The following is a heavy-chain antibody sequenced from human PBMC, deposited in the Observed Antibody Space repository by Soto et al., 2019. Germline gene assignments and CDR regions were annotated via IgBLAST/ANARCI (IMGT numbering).Heavy chain of an antibody. J-gene: IGHJ2*01. CDR3: ARRKGWYYYAISGYRDRYFDL. CDR2: ISSSGSTL. V-gene: IGHV3-48*03. Sequence: LRLSSAASGFTLSSYEMSWVRQAPGKGLGGVSYISSSGSTLYYADSVKVRFTISRDNGKNSLYLQMNSLRAEDTAGYDCARRKGWYYYAISGYRDRYFDLWGHGTLVTVSS. CDR1: GFTLSSYE. D-gene: IGHD3-22*01.